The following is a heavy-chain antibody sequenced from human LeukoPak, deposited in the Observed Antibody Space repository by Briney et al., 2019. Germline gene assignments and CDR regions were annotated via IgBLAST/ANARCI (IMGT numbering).Heavy chain of an antibody. Sequence: GGSLRLSCAASGFTLSSYAMSWVRQGPGKGLEWVSAISVSGNTHHADSVKGRFTISRDSYKNTLYLQMNSLRAEDAAVYYCAKAPVTTCSGAYCYPFDYWGQGTLVTVSS. CDR1: GFTLSSYA. V-gene: IGHV3-23*01. J-gene: IGHJ4*02. CDR3: AKAPVTTCSGAYCYPFDY. D-gene: IGHD2-15*01. CDR2: ISVSGNT.